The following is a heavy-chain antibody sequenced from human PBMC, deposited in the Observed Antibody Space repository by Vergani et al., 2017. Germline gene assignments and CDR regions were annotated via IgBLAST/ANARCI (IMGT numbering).Heavy chain of an antibody. CDR2: ISGSGGST. D-gene: IGHD5-24*01. V-gene: IGHV3-23*01. CDR1: GFTFSSYA. J-gene: IGHJ4*02. Sequence: EVQLLESGGGLVQPGGSLRLSCAASGFTFSSYAMSWVRQAPGKGLEWVAAISGSGGSTYYADSVKGRFTIFSDNSKNTLYLQMHSLRAVDTAVDYCANQGMATISGTGYWGQGTLVTVSS. CDR3: ANQGMATISGTGY.